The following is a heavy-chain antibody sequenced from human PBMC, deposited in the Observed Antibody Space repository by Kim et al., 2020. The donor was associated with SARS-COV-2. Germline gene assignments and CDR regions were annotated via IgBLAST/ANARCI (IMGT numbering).Heavy chain of an antibody. Sequence: GGSLRLSCAASGFTFSSYSMNWVRQAPGKGLEWVSSISSSSSYIYYADSVKGRFTISRDNAKNSLYLQMNSLRAEDTAVYYCARDRGGYCSSTSCYAGSYYFDYWGQGTLVTVSS. CDR2: ISSSSSYI. CDR3: ARDRGGYCSSTSCYAGSYYFDY. V-gene: IGHV3-21*01. D-gene: IGHD2-2*01. J-gene: IGHJ4*02. CDR1: GFTFSSYS.